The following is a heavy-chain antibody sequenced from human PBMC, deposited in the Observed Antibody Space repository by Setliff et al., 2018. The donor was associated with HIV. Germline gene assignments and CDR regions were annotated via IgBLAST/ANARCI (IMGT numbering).Heavy chain of an antibody. Sequence: SETLSLTCRVYGGSITSGNYYWGWIRQAPGKGLEWIASMIYGGDTWYNPSLKRRVTMYVDTANNEISLRLSSVTAADTAVYRCARPHSGRGGGAWFDPWGQGIQVTAPQ. CDR1: GGSITSGNYY. CDR2: MIYGGDT. D-gene: IGHD6-19*01. CDR3: ARPHSGRGGGAWFDP. V-gene: IGHV4-39*01. J-gene: IGHJ5*02.